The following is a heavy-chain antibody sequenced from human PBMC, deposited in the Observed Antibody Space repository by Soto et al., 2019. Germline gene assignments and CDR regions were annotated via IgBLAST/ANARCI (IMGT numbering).Heavy chain of an antibody. V-gene: IGHV3-7*01. D-gene: IGHD6-19*01. CDR3: AREKLLGLSSGWYKGQGY. CDR1: GFTFSSYW. CDR2: IKQDGSEK. J-gene: IGHJ4*02. Sequence: PGGSLRLSCAASGFTFSSYWMSWVRQAQGKGLEWVANIKQDGSEKYYVDSVKGRFTISRDNAKNSLYLQMNSLRAEDTAVYYCAREKLLGLSSGWYKGQGYWGQGTLVTVSS.